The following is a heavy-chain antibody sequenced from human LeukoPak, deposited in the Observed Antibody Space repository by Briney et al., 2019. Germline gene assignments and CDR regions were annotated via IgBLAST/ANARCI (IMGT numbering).Heavy chain of an antibody. D-gene: IGHD2-8*01. CDR3: AREAYCTNGVCSIYNWFDP. CDR2: IKQDGSEK. V-gene: IGHV3-7*01. CDR1: GFTFSSYW. Sequence: GGSLRLSCAASGFTFSSYWMSWVRQAPGKGLEWVANIKQDGSEKYYVDSVKGRFTISRDNAKNSLYLQMNSLRAEDTAVYYCAREAYCTNGVCSIYNWFDPWGQGTLVTVSS. J-gene: IGHJ5*02.